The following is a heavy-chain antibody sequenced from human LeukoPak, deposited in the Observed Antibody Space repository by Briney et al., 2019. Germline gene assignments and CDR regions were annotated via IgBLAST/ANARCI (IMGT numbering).Heavy chain of an antibody. Sequence: PGRSLRLSCAASGFTFSSYGMHWVRQAPGKGREGVAVISYDGSNKYYADSVKGRFTISRDNSKNTLYLQMNSLRAEDTAVYYCAKTHVPIAAAGPLYYFDYWGQGTLVTVSS. CDR3: AKTHVPIAAAGPLYYFDY. CDR2: ISYDGSNK. CDR1: GFTFSSYG. V-gene: IGHV3-30*18. D-gene: IGHD6-13*01. J-gene: IGHJ4*02.